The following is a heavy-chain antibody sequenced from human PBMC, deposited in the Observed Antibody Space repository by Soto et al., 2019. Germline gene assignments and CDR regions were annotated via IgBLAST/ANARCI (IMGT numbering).Heavy chain of an antibody. CDR2: IYYSGST. Sequence: SETLSLTCTVSGGSISSSSYYWGWIRQPPGKGLEWIGSIYYSGSTYYNPSLKSRVTISVDTSKNQFSLKLSSVTAADTAVYYCARLGGYSYGSCFDYWGQGTLVTVSA. CDR3: ARLGGYSYGSCFDY. D-gene: IGHD5-18*01. CDR1: GGSISSSSYY. V-gene: IGHV4-39*01. J-gene: IGHJ4*02.